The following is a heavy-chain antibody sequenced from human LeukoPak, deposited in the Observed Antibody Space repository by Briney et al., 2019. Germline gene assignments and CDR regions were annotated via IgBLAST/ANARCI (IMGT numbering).Heavy chain of an antibody. CDR2: ISGSGGGT. D-gene: IGHD1-26*01. CDR3: AKYLGRYRNNYFDY. J-gene: IGHJ4*02. CDR1: GFTFNSYA. Sequence: GGSLRLSCAASGFTFNSYAMSWVRQAPEKGLEWVATISGSGGGTYYADSVKGRFTISRDDSKNTLYLQMNSLRAEDTAVYYCAKYLGRYRNNYFDYWGQGTLVTVSS. V-gene: IGHV3-23*01.